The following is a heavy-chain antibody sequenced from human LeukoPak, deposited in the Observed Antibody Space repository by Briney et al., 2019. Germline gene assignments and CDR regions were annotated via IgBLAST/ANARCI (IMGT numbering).Heavy chain of an antibody. CDR3: AAAVAPYYYYGMDV. CDR2: IVVGSGNT. D-gene: IGHD6-19*01. Sequence: GTSVKVSCKASGLTFTSSAMQWVRQARGQRLEWIGWIVVGSGNTNYAQKFQERVTITRDMSTSTAYMELSSLRSEDTAVYYCAAAVAPYYYYGMDVWGQGTTVTVSS. CDR1: GLTFTSSA. V-gene: IGHV1-58*02. J-gene: IGHJ6*02.